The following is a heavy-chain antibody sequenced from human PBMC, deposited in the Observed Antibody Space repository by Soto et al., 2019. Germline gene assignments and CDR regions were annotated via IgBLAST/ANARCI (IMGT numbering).Heavy chain of an antibody. CDR1: GFTFTSSA. Sequence: SVNVSCKASGFTFTSSAVQWGRQARGQRLEWIGWIVVGSGNTNYAQKFQERVTITRDMSTSTAYMELSSLRSEDTAVYYCATRSGWDVYYYYGMDVWGKGPTVTAPQ. J-gene: IGHJ6*04. D-gene: IGHD3-3*01. CDR2: IVVGSGNT. CDR3: ATRSGWDVYYYYGMDV. V-gene: IGHV1-58*01.